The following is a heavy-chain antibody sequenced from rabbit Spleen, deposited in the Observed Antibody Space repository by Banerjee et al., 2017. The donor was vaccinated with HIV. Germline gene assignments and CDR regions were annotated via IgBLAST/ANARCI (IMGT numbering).Heavy chain of an antibody. CDR1: GFSFSSGYW. V-gene: IGHV1S45*01. J-gene: IGHJ3*01. D-gene: IGHD8-1*01. Sequence: EESGGDLVKPEGSLTLTCTASGFSFSSGYWICWVRQAPGKGLEWIACIVAGTSGSTGYASWAKGRFTISKTSSTTVTLQMTSLTAADTATYFCARDGAGGSYFALWGQGTLVTVS. CDR2: IVAGTSGST. CDR3: ARDGAGGSYFAL.